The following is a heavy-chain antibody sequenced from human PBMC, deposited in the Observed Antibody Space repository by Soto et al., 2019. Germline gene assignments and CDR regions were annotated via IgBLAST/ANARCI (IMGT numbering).Heavy chain of an antibody. CDR2: IYYSGST. V-gene: IGHV4-39*01. CDR3: AVTRGSGSYYKDYYYGMDV. D-gene: IGHD3-10*01. CDR1: GVSLSSSSYS. Sequence: SVTLSLTCTVSGVSLSSSSYSWGWIRQPPGEGLEWIGSIYYSGSTYYNPSLKSRVTISVDTSKNQFSLKLSSVTAADTAVYYCAVTRGSGSYYKDYYYGMDVWGQGTTVT. J-gene: IGHJ6*02.